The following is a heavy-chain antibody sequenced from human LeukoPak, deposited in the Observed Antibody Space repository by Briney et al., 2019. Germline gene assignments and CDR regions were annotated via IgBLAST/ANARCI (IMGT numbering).Heavy chain of an antibody. CDR2: IIPIFGTA. CDR1: GGTFSSYA. CDR3: ARDGRGYSDYDFRYFAY. Sequence: SVKVSCKASGGTFSSYAISWVRQAPGQGLEWMGGIIPIFGTANYAQKFQGRVTITADKSTSTAYMELSSLRSEDTAVYYCARDGRGYSDYDFRYFAYWGQGTLVTVSS. D-gene: IGHD5-12*01. V-gene: IGHV1-69*06. J-gene: IGHJ4*02.